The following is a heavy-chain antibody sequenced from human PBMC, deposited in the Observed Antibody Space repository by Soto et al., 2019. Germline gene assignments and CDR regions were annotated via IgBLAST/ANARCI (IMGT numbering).Heavy chain of an antibody. V-gene: IGHV3-48*01. CDR2: ISSSSSTI. D-gene: IGHD3-9*01. CDR1: EFTFSSYS. Sequence: PGGSLRLSCVASEFTFSSYSMNWVRQAPGKGLEWVSYISSSSSTIYYADSVKGRFTISRDNAKNSLYLQMNSLESEDTAVYYCSRDDSDWFFNWGRGTLVTVSS. J-gene: IGHJ4*02. CDR3: SRDDSDWFFN.